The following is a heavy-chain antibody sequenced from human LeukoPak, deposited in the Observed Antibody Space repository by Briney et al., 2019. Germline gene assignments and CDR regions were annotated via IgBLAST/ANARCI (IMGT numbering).Heavy chain of an antibody. CDR1: GFTFSSYE. V-gene: IGHV3-48*03. Sequence: GGSLRLSCAASGFTFSSYEMNWVRQAPGKGLEWVSYISSSGSTIYYADSVKGRFTISRDNAKSSLYLQMNSLRAEDTAVYYCALHEYYLGVDYWGQGTLVTVSS. CDR3: ALHEYYLGVDY. J-gene: IGHJ4*02. D-gene: IGHD3-16*01. CDR2: ISSSGSTI.